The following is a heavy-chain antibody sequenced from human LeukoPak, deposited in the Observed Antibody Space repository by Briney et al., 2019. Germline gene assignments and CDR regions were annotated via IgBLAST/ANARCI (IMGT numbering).Heavy chain of an antibody. Sequence: SETLSLTCAVSGYSISSGYYWGWIRQPPGKGLQWIGSIFQRGYSYYNPSLKSRVTTSVDTSRNQFSLKLSSVTAADTAVYYCAGDKETTGNGRPNWFDPWGQGTLVTVSS. CDR1: GYSISSGYY. V-gene: IGHV4-38-2*01. D-gene: IGHD1-1*01. CDR2: IFQRGYS. J-gene: IGHJ5*02. CDR3: AGDKETTGNGRPNWFDP.